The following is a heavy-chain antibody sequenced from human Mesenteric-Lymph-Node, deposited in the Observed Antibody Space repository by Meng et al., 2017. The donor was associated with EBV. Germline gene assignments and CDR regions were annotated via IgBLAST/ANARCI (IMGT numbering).Heavy chain of an antibody. V-gene: IGHV4-30-2*01. Sequence: QLPWQVSGPGLVKPSQTLSLPCAVSVGSVSSGGHSWSWIRQPPGKGLEWIGYIYHTGSTYYNPSLKSRVTISIDTSKNQFSLKLSSVTAADTAVYFCARGFGDNNNWFGPWGQGTLVTVSS. CDR1: VGSVSSGGHS. D-gene: IGHD4-17*01. J-gene: IGHJ5*02. CDR2: IYHTGST. CDR3: ARGFGDNNNWFGP.